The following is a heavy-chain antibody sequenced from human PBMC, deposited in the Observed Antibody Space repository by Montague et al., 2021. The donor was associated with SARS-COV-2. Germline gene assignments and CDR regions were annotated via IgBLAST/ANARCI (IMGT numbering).Heavy chain of an antibody. Sequence: CAISGDSVSRIGVGWNWIRQSPSRGLEWLGSTYYTSKWNNDYTISVKSRISISPDTSKNQFSLQLNSVTPEDTAVYYCARGGSWLYYFDYWGQGTLVTVSS. V-gene: IGHV6-1*01. CDR1: GDSVSRIGVG. D-gene: IGHD6-13*01. CDR2: TYYTSKWNN. J-gene: IGHJ4*02. CDR3: ARGGSWLYYFDY.